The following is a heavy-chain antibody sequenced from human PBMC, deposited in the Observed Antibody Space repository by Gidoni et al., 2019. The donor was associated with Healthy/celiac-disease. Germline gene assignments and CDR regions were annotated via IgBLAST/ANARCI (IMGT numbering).Heavy chain of an antibody. J-gene: IGHJ5*02. D-gene: IGHD5-18*01. CDR1: GGSISSSSYY. V-gene: IGHV4-39*01. CDR3: ARHPGEDTAMVLEDWFDP. Sequence: QLQLQESGPGLVKPSETLSLTCTVSGGSISSSSYYWGWIRQPPGKGLEWIGSIYYSGSTYYNPSLKSRVTISVDTSKNQFSLKLSSVTAADTAVYYCARHPGEDTAMVLEDWFDPWGQGTLVTVSS. CDR2: IYYSGST.